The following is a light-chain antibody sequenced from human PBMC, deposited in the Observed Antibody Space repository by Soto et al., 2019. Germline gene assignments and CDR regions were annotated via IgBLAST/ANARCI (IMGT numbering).Light chain of an antibody. V-gene: IGKV3-11*01. CDR1: QSVTRY. Sequence: EIVLTQSPATLSLSPGERATLSCRASQSVTRYLVWYQQKPGRAPRLLIYDASNRATGIPARFSGSGSGTDLTLTIRSLEPEDFAVYYCQQRASWPLTFGGGTKVEIK. CDR3: QQRASWPLT. CDR2: DAS. J-gene: IGKJ4*01.